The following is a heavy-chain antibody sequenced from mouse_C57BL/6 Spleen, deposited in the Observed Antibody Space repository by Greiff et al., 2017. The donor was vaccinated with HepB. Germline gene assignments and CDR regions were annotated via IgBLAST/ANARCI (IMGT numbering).Heavy chain of an antibody. CDR2: INPNNGGT. CDR1: GYTFTDYY. J-gene: IGHJ3*01. Sequence: VQLQQSGPELVKPGASVKISCKASGYTFTDYYMNWVKQSHGKSLEWIGDINPNNGGTSYNQKFKGKATLTVDKSSSTAYMELRSLTSEDSAVYYCADGSFAYWGQGTLVTVSA. V-gene: IGHV1-26*01. CDR3: ADGSFAY. D-gene: IGHD2-3*01.